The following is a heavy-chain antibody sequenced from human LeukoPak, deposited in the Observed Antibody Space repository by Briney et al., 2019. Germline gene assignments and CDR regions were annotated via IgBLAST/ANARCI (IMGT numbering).Heavy chain of an antibody. CDR2: IYYSGST. V-gene: IGHV4-59*08. CDR1: GGSLSSYY. CDR3: ARHKQGYTTSWFY. D-gene: IGHD6-13*01. Sequence: PSETLSLTCTVSGGSLSSYYWSWIRQPPGKGLEWVGYIYYSGSTNYNPSLKSRVTISVDTSKNQFSLKLSSVTAADTAVYYCARHKQGYTTSWFYWGQGPLVTVSS. J-gene: IGHJ4*02.